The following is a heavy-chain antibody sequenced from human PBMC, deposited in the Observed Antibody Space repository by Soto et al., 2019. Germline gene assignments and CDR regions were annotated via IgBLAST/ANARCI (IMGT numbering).Heavy chain of an antibody. CDR2: VSTSSSYT. CDR3: ARLRLTGYFDY. Sequence: QVQLVESGGGLVKPGGSLRLSCVASGFTFSDHYMTWIRQAPGKGLEWLSYVSTSSSYTNYADSVKGRFTISRDNAMNXLXXXXXSXXAEDTAVYYCARLRLTGYFDYWGQGTLVTVSS. CDR1: GFTFSDHY. V-gene: IGHV3-11*05. J-gene: IGHJ4*02.